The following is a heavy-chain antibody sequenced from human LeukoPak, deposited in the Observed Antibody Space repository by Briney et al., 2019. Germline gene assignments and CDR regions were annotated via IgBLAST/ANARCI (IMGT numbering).Heavy chain of an antibody. Sequence: ASVKVSCKASGYTFTSYGISWVRQAPGQGLEWMGWISAYSGNTNYAQNFQGRVSMTTDTSTSTAYMEVRSLRSDDTAVYYCARVRIAGAANFDYWGQGTLVTVSS. CDR2: ISAYSGNT. J-gene: IGHJ4*02. D-gene: IGHD6-13*01. CDR3: ARVRIAGAANFDY. CDR1: GYTFTSYG. V-gene: IGHV1-18*01.